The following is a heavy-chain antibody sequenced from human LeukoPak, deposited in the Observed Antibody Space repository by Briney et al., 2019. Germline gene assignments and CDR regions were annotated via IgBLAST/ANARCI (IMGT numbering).Heavy chain of an antibody. CDR2: IYHSGST. J-gene: IGHJ4*02. CDR3: AREFWSGSCSDK. CDR1: GGSISSGGYS. V-gene: IGHV4-30-2*05. Sequence: PSQTLSLTCAVSGGSISSGGYSWSWIRQPPGKGLEWIGYIYHSGSTYYNPSLKSRVTISVDTSKNEFSLKLSSVTAADTAVYYCAREFWSGSCSDKWGQGTLVTVSS. D-gene: IGHD3-3*01.